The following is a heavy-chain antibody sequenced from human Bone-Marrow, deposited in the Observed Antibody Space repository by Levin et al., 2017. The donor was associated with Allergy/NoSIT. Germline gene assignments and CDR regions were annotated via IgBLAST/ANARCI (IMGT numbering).Heavy chain of an antibody. J-gene: IGHJ4*02. V-gene: IGHV1-18*01. CDR1: GSTFTSYG. Sequence: GGSLRLSCKASGSTFTSYGISWVRQAPGQGLEWMGWISAYNGNTNYAQKLQGRVTMTTDTSTSTAYMELRSLRSDDTAVYYCARVGHYGDYFDYWGQGTLVTVSS. D-gene: IGHD4-17*01. CDR3: ARVGHYGDYFDY. CDR2: ISAYNGNT.